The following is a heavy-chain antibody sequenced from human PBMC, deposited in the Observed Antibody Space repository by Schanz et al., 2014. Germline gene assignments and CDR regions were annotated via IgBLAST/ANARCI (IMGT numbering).Heavy chain of an antibody. Sequence: QVQLVQSGAEVKKPGASVKVSCKASGYTFTSYGISWVRQAPGQGLEWVGWISVYTGNTKYGQKVQGRVTMTADTSTNTAYMELRSLRSDDTAVYYCARDRRFFDRDDLYYFDYWGQGTLVTVSS. J-gene: IGHJ4*02. CDR1: GYTFTSYG. V-gene: IGHV1-18*01. CDR2: ISVYTGNT. CDR3: ARDRRFFDRDDLYYFDY. D-gene: IGHD3-3*01.